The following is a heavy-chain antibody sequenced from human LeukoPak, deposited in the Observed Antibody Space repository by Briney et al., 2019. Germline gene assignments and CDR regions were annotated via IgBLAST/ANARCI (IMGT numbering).Heavy chain of an antibody. CDR3: AREGDVVGATIDS. V-gene: IGHV4-38-2*02. CDR2: VSHIGTT. CDR1: GYSINRGYY. D-gene: IGHD1-26*01. J-gene: IGHJ4*02. Sequence: SETLSLTCTVSGYSINRGYYWGWIRQPPGKGLEWIGSVSHIGTTYYNPSLKSRLTISLDTSKNQFSLKLTSVTAADTAVYYWAREGDVVGATIDSWGQGTLVTVSS.